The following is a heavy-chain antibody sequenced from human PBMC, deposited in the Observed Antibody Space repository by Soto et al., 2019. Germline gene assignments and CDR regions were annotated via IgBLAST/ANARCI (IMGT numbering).Heavy chain of an antibody. CDR1: GFTFSSYA. J-gene: IGHJ6*02. V-gene: IGHV3-23*01. CDR2: ISGSGGST. Sequence: PVGSLRLSYAASGFTFSSYAMSWVRQAPGKGLEWVSAISGSGGSTYYADSVKGRFTISRDNSKNTLYLQMNSLRAEDTAVYYCAKDKAAAGRMGYYYYVMDVWGQGTPVTVSS. D-gene: IGHD6-13*01. CDR3: AKDKAAAGRMGYYYYVMDV.